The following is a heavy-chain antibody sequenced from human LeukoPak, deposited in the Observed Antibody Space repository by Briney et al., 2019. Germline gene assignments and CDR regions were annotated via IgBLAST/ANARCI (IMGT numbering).Heavy chain of an antibody. D-gene: IGHD3-22*01. V-gene: IGHV4-4*07. CDR1: GVSINIYY. J-gene: IGHJ4*02. Sequence: PSETLSLSCNVSGVSINIYYWSWLRQTPGKGLEWIGRSHGSGSTNYNPSLKNRVTISIDKSKKSLSLSLTSVTAADTALYSCARDGDYDSGVFDVWGQGTLVTVSS. CDR2: SHGSGST. CDR3: ARDGDYDSGVFDV.